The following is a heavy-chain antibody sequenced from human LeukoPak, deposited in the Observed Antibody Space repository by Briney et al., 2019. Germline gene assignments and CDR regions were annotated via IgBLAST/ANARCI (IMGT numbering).Heavy chain of an antibody. CDR3: TKDFEDTALFKS. Sequence: ASVKVSCKASGYTFVSQGINWVRQAPGQGLEWMGWIGAYNGDTNYAQKFQGRITMTTDTSTSTAYLELGGLRSDDTAVYYRTKDFEDTALFKSWGQGTLVTVSS. J-gene: IGHJ5*02. CDR1: GYTFVSQG. D-gene: IGHD5-18*01. V-gene: IGHV1-18*01. CDR2: IGAYNGDT.